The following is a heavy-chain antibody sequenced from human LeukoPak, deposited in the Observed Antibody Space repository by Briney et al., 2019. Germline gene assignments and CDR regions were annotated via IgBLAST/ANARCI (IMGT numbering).Heavy chain of an antibody. CDR1: GFTFSSYA. J-gene: IGHJ4*02. CDR3: AREYYDILTGPQTSIDY. CDR2: ISYDGSNK. D-gene: IGHD3-9*01. Sequence: GGSLRHSCAASGFTFSSYAMHWVRQAPGKGLEWVAVISYDGSNKYYADSVKGRFTISRDNSKNTLYLQMNSLRAEDTAVYYCAREYYDILTGPQTSIDYWGQGTLVTVSS. V-gene: IGHV3-30-3*01.